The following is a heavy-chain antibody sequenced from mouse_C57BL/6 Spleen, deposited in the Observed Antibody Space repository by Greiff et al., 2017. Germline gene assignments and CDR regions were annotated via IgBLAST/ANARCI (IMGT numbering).Heavy chain of an antibody. D-gene: IGHD2-5*01. J-gene: IGHJ1*03. CDR2: IYPGSGST. V-gene: IGHV1-55*01. CDR1: GYTFTSYW. CDR3: ARDNNSFYWYFDV. Sequence: QVQLQQPGAELVKPGASVKLSCKASGYTFTSYWITWVKQRPGQGLEWIGDIYPGSGSTNYNEKFKSKATLTVDTSSSTAYMQLSSLTSEDSAVYYCARDNNSFYWYFDVWGTGTKVTVSS.